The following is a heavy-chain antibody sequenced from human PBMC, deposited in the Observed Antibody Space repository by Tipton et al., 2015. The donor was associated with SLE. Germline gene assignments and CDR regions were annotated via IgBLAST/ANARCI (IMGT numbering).Heavy chain of an antibody. CDR2: LSNSGGST. V-gene: IGHV3-23*01. D-gene: IGHD4-11*01. J-gene: IGHJ4*02. Sequence: SLRLSCATSGFTFASYGMSWVSQAPGKGLEWVSSLSNSGGSTYYADSVKGRFTISRDNSKNTLYLQMNSLRAEDTAIYYCARVWMYSNYDFDSWGQGTLVTVSS. CDR3: ARVWMYSNYDFDS. CDR1: GFTFASYG.